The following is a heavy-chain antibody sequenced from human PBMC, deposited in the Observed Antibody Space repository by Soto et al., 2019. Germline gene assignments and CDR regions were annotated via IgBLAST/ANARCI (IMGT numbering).Heavy chain of an antibody. CDR1: GFTFDDYG. D-gene: IGHD6-19*01. V-gene: IGHV3-20*01. CDR2: INWNGGST. Sequence: EVQLVESGGGVVRPGGSLRLSCAASGFTFDDYGMSWVRQAPGKGLEWVSGINWNGGSTGYADSVKGRFTISRDNAKNSLYLKMNSLRAEDTALYHCARVSPQDSSGRWPYYYMDVWGKGTTVTVSS. CDR3: ARVSPQDSSGRWPYYYMDV. J-gene: IGHJ6*03.